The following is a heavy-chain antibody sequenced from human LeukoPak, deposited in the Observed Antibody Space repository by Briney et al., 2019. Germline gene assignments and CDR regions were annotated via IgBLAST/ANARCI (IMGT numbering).Heavy chain of an antibody. CDR3: TKSGPPDPY. D-gene: IGHD1-14*01. V-gene: IGHV3-53*01. CDR1: GLSVSSND. J-gene: IGHJ3*01. CDR2: IYSGDGT. Sequence: GGSLRLSCAASGLSVSSNDMSWVRQAPGKGLEWVSFIYSGDGTYYADSVKGRFTISRDNSKNTLYLQMNSLRAEYTAMYYCTKSGPPDPYWGQGTMVTVSS.